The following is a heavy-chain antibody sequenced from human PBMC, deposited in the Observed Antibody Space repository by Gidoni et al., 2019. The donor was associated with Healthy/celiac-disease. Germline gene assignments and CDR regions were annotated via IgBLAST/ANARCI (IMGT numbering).Heavy chain of an antibody. CDR2: ISGSGGST. D-gene: IGHD1-26*01. J-gene: IGHJ4*02. CDR1: GFTFSSYA. Sequence: EVQLLESGGGLVQTGGSLRTSWAASGFTFSSYAMCWVRQAPGKGLEWVSAISGSGGSTYYADSVKGRFTISRDNSKNTLYLQMNSLRAEDTAVYYCAIEPGATHDFDYWGQGTLVTVSS. CDR3: AIEPGATHDFDY. V-gene: IGHV3-23*01.